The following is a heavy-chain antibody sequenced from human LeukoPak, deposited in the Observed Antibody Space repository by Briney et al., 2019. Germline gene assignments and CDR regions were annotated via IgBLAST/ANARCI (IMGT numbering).Heavy chain of an antibody. J-gene: IGHJ6*03. CDR2: IYHSGST. Sequence: SETLSLTCTVSGYSISSGYYWGWIRQPPGKGLEWIGSIYHSGSTYYNPSLKSRVTMSVDTSKNQFSLKLSSVTAADTAVYYCARGGLNYMDVWGKGTTVTVSS. CDR3: ARGGLNYMDV. V-gene: IGHV4-38-2*02. CDR1: GYSISSGYY.